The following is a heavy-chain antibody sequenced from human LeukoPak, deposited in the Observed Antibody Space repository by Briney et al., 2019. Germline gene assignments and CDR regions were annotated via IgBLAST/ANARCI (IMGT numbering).Heavy chain of an antibody. CDR1: GGSLRSGGYS. Sequence: SQPLSLPRAVSGGSLRSGGYSWSSLPPPPGTGLEWVGYTYHSGRTYSNPSLKSRVTISVDRSKNQFSLKLSSVTAADTAVYYCARSIAAAGYGMDVWGKGTTVTVSS. CDR2: TYHSGRT. V-gene: IGHV4-30-2*01. CDR3: ARSIAAAGYGMDV. D-gene: IGHD6-13*01. J-gene: IGHJ6*04.